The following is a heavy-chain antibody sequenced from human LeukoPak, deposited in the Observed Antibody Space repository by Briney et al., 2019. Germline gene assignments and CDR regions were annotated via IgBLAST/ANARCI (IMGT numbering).Heavy chain of an antibody. CDR2: IYPGDSDT. Sequence: GESLKISXKGSGYSFTSYWIGWVRQTPGKGLEWKGIIYPGDSDTIYSPSFQGQVTISADKSISTAYLQWSSLKASDTAMYYRARQRDGYIFDYWGQGTLVTVSS. V-gene: IGHV5-51*01. CDR3: ARQRDGYIFDY. J-gene: IGHJ4*02. CDR1: GYSFTSYW. D-gene: IGHD5-24*01.